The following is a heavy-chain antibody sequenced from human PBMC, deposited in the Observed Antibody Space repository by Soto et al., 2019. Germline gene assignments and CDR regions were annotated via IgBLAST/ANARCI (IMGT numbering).Heavy chain of an antibody. CDR2: ISGSGGST. V-gene: IGHV3-23*01. Sequence: GSLRLSCAASGFTFGSYAMSWVRQAPGKGLEWVSAISGSGGSTYYADSVKGRFTISRDNSKNTLYLQMNSLRAEDTAVYYCATALVISPYFDYWGQGTLVTVSS. CDR1: GFTFGSYA. CDR3: ATALVISPYFDY. D-gene: IGHD3-22*01. J-gene: IGHJ4*02.